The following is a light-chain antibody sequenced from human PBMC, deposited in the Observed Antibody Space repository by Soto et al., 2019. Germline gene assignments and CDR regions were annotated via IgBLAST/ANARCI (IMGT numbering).Light chain of an antibody. CDR1: QSVNSNY. CDR2: GAS. J-gene: IGKJ1*01. Sequence: EIELTQSPGSLSLSPGERATLSCRASQSVNSNYLAWYQRKPGQAPMLLIYGASNRATDIPYRFSASGSGTDFTLTITRLEAEDFAVYYCQQYDSTPPTFGQGTKVEVK. CDR3: QQYDSTPPT. V-gene: IGKV3-20*01.